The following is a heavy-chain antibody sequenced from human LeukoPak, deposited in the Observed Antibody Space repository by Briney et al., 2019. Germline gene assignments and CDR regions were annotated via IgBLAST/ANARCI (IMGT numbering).Heavy chain of an antibody. CDR3: ARVSWFGELLFHGY. V-gene: IGHV3-49*04. Sequence: GRSLRLSCTASGFTFGDYAMSWVRQAPGKGLEWVGFIRSTAYGRTTEYAASVKGRFSISRDDSKSIAYLQMYGMKSEDTAVYYCARVSWFGELLFHGYWGQGTLVTVSS. J-gene: IGHJ4*02. CDR2: IRSTAYGRTT. CDR1: GFTFGDYA. D-gene: IGHD3-10*01.